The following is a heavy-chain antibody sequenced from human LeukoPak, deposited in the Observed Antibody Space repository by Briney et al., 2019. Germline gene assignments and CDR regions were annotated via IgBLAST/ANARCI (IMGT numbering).Heavy chain of an antibody. V-gene: IGHV4-4*07. D-gene: IGHD3-3*01. Sequence: SETLSLTCTVSGGSISSYYWSWIRQPAGKGLEWIGRIYTSGSTNYNPSLKSRVTMSVDTSKNQFSLKLSSVTAAGTAVYYCARSRGNYDSRSGYYLYYYYMDVWGKGTTVTVSS. CDR3: ARSRGNYDSRSGYYLYYYYMDV. J-gene: IGHJ6*03. CDR1: GGSISSYY. CDR2: IYTSGST.